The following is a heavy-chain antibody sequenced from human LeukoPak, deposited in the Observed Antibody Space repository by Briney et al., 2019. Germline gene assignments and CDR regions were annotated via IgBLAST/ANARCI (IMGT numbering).Heavy chain of an antibody. Sequence: GGSLRLSCAASGFTVSSNYMSWVRQAPGKGLEWVSVIYSGGSTYYADSVKGRFTISRDNSKNTLYLQMNSPRAEDTAVYYCARADSVVTPLDYWGQGTLVTVSS. V-gene: IGHV3-53*05. CDR1: GFTVSSNY. CDR2: IYSGGST. J-gene: IGHJ4*02. D-gene: IGHD4-23*01. CDR3: ARADSVVTPLDY.